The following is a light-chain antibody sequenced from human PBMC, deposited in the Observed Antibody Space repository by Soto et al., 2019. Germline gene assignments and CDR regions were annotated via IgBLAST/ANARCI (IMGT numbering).Light chain of an antibody. CDR3: QQYGSSPLLT. V-gene: IGKV3-20*01. Sequence: ELVLTQSPDTLSLSPGERATLSCRASQSVSSSFLAWYQQKPGQAPRLLIYGASRRATGIPDRFSGTGSGTDFTLTISRVEPEDFAVYYCQQYGSSPLLTFGGGTKVEIK. CDR1: QSVSSSF. J-gene: IGKJ4*01. CDR2: GAS.